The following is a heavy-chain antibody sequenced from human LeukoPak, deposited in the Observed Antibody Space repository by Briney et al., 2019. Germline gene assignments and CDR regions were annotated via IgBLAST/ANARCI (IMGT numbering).Heavy chain of an antibody. CDR3: TRSLYYDSSGYPS. CDR1: GFTFSGSA. V-gene: IGHV3-73*01. Sequence: GGSLRLSCAASGFTFSGSAMHWVRQASGKGLEWVGRIRSKANSYATAYAASVKGRFTISRDDSKNTAYLQMNSLKTEDTAVYYCTRSLYYDSSGYPSWGQGTLVTVSS. CDR2: IRSKANSYAT. J-gene: IGHJ5*02. D-gene: IGHD3-22*01.